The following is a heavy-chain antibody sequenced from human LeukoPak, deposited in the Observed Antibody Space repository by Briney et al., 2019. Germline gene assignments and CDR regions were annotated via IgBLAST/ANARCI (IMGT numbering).Heavy chain of an antibody. D-gene: IGHD6-13*01. V-gene: IGHV3-9*01. CDR2: ISWNSGNM. Sequence: PGGSLRLSCAASGLTFSTYVMSWVRQAPGKGLEWVSSISWNSGNMYYVDSVKGRFTISRDNAKNSLSLQMNSLKPEDTALYYCAKGPGLGAGKRYLDLWGRGTLVIVSS. CDR3: AKGPGLGAGKRYLDL. CDR1: GLTFSTYV. J-gene: IGHJ2*01.